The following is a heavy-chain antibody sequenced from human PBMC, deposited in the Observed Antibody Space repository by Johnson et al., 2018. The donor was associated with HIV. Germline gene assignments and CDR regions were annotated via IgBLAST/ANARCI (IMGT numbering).Heavy chain of an antibody. D-gene: IGHD6-13*01. Sequence: VQLVESGGGLVQPGGSLRLSCAASGFTVSYNYMNWVHQAPGKGLEWVSIIYSDSDTYYADSVKGRLTISRDNSKNTLYLQMNSLRAEDTAVYYCAREQLVLGSFRSDAFDIWGQGTMVTVSS. J-gene: IGHJ3*02. CDR3: AREQLVLGSFRSDAFDI. CDR1: GFTVSYNY. CDR2: IYSDSDT. V-gene: IGHV3-66*01.